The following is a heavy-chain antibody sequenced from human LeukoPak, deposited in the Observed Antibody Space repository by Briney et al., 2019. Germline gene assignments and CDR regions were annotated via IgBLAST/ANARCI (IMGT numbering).Heavy chain of an antibody. CDR1: GYTFNSYD. D-gene: IGHD3-10*01. CDR2: MNPNNGNT. Sequence: EASVKVSCKASGYTFNSYDINWVRQASGQGLEWMGLMNPNNGNTGYAQKFQGRVTMTRDTSTSTAYMELRGLISEDTAVYYCVRDGEGVAISVNYWFDPWGQGTLVTVSS. V-gene: IGHV1-8*02. J-gene: IGHJ5*02. CDR3: VRDGEGVAISVNYWFDP.